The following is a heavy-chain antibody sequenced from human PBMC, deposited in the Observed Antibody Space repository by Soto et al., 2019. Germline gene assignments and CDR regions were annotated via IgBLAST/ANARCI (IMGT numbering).Heavy chain of an antibody. D-gene: IGHD2-8*02. V-gene: IGHV1-8*01. CDR3: ARGVTAGGDY. Sequence: QVQLVQSGAEVKRPGASVKVSCKTSGYTFSSYDINWVRQATGQGLEWMGWMSPNSGATGYAQNFQGRVTMTRDTYISTAYMELSSLTSEDTAKYYCARGVTAGGDYWGQGTLVTVSS. J-gene: IGHJ4*02. CDR2: MSPNSGAT. CDR1: GYTFSSYD.